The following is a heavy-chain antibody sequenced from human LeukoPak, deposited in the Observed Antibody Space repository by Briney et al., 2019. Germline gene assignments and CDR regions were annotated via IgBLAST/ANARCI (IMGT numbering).Heavy chain of an antibody. CDR3: ARGYGAHEDAFDI. CDR2: TYYRSNWYH. J-gene: IGHJ3*02. CDR1: GDSVSSNSAT. Sequence: SQTLSLTCGISGDSVSSNSATWSWIRQSPSRGLEWLGRTYYRSNWYHDYAVSVKSRITINPDTSKNQFSLQLNSVTPEDTAVYYCARGYGAHEDAFDIWGRGTMATVSS. D-gene: IGHD4/OR15-4a*01. V-gene: IGHV6-1*01.